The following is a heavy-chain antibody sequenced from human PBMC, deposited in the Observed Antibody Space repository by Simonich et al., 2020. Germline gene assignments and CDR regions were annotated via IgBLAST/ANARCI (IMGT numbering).Heavy chain of an antibody. CDR2: ISNDGSNK. Sequence: QVQLVESGGGVVQPGRSLRLSCAASGFTFSRYAMHWVRQAPGSGLEWVAGISNDGSNKYYADSVKGRFTSSRDNSKNTLYLQMNSLRAEDTAVYYCAREGAGNDAFDIWGQGTMVTVSS. V-gene: IGHV3-30*07. CDR3: AREGAGNDAFDI. D-gene: IGHD1-26*01. CDR1: GFTFSRYA. J-gene: IGHJ3*02.